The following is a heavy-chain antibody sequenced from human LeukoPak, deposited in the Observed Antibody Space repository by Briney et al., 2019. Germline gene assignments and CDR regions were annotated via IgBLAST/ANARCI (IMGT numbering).Heavy chain of an antibody. J-gene: IGHJ6*03. V-gene: IGHV3-21*01. CDR1: GFTFSSYS. CDR2: ISSSSSYI. D-gene: IGHD3-10*01. Sequence: PGGCLRLSCAASGFTFSSYSMNWVRQAPGKGLEGVSAISSSSSYIYYADSVKGRFTTSREDANNSLYLQMNSLRAEETAVYYCGRDRRGYYGTFYMDVWGKGNTVTISS. CDR3: GRDRRGYYGTFYMDV.